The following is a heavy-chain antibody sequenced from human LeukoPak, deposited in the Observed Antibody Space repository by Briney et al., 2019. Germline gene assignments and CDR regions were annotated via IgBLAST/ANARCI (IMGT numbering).Heavy chain of an antibody. CDR3: AREGGTMVRGVIIGGAFDI. CDR2: IYSGGST. V-gene: IGHV3-66*01. J-gene: IGHJ3*02. Sequence: PGGSLRLSCAASGFTFSSYGMSWVRQAPGKGLEWVSVIYSGGSTYYADSVKGRFTISRDNSKNTLYLQMNSLRAEDTAVYYCAREGGTMVRGVIIGGAFDIWGQGTMVTVSS. CDR1: GFTFSSYG. D-gene: IGHD3-10*01.